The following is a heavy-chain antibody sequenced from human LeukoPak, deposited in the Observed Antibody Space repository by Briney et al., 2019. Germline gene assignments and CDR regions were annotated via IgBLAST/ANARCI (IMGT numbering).Heavy chain of an antibody. Sequence: GASVKVSCKASGYTFTSYYIHWVRQAPGQGLELMGIVNPRGGSTTYAQKFQGRVIMTRGTSTSTVYMELSSLRSEDTAVYYCARGGYSDNNNYWTSDYWGQGTLVTVSS. CDR2: VNPRGGST. J-gene: IGHJ4*02. D-gene: IGHD3-22*01. V-gene: IGHV1-46*01. CDR3: ARGGYSDNNNYWTSDY. CDR1: GYTFTSYY.